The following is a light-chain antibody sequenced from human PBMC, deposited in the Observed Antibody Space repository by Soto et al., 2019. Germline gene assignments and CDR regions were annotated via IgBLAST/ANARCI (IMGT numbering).Light chain of an antibody. CDR1: SSDVGGYKY. CDR2: EVS. CDR3: SSYTSSSTRVV. V-gene: IGLV2-14*01. J-gene: IGLJ2*01. Sequence: QSALTQPASVSGSPGQSITISCTGTSSDVGGYKYVSWYQQHPGKAPKLMIYEVSTRPSGVSYRFSASKSGNTASLTISGLQAEDEAYYYCSSYTSSSTRVVFGGGTKLTVL.